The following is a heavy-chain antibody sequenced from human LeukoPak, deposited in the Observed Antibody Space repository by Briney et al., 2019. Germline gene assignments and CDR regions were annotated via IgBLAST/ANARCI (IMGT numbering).Heavy chain of an antibody. CDR3: AKGPAPYCSGGRYYSPHWYFDL. V-gene: IGHV3-23*01. J-gene: IGHJ2*01. Sequence: GGSLRLSCAASQFTFSNYAMSWVRQAPGKGLEWVSAISGSGNTTYFGDSVTGRFTISRDNPKNTVYLQMNSLSAEDTAVYYCAKGPAPYCSGGRYYSPHWYFDLWGRGTLVTVSS. CDR1: QFTFSNYA. CDR2: ISGSGNTT. D-gene: IGHD2-15*01.